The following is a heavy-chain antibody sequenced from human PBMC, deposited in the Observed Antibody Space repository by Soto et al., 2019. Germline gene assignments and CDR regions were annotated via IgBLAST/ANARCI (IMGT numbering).Heavy chain of an antibody. Sequence: SQTLSLTCAISGDSVSSNSAAWNWIRQSPSRGLEWLGRTYYRSKWYNDYAVSVKSRITINPDTSKNQFSLQLNSVTPEDTAVYYCAREGNKCIAAAGTPLCYYGMDVWGQGTTVTVSS. CDR2: TYYRSKWYN. V-gene: IGHV6-1*01. CDR1: GDSVSSNSAA. J-gene: IGHJ6*02. CDR3: AREGNKCIAAAGTPLCYYGMDV. D-gene: IGHD6-13*01.